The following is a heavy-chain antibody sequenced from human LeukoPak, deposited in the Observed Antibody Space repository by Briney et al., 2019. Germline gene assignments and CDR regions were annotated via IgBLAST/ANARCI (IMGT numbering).Heavy chain of an antibody. J-gene: IGHJ4*02. D-gene: IGHD6-13*01. V-gene: IGHV3-7*03. Sequence: GGSLRLSCAASGFTFSNYWMSWVRQAPGKGLEWVANIKEDGSEKYYVDAVKGRFTISRDNAKKSLFLQMNSLRAEDTAVYYCAKDGAAAGPADYWGQGTLVTVSS. CDR2: IKEDGSEK. CDR1: GFTFSNYW. CDR3: AKDGAAAGPADY.